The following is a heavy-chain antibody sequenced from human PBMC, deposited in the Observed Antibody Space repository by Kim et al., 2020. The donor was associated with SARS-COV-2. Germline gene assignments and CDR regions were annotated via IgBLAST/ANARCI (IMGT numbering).Heavy chain of an antibody. CDR1: GGSISSYY. J-gene: IGHJ4*02. V-gene: IGHV4-59*13. Sequence: SETLSLTCTVSGGSISSYYWSWIRQPPGKGLEWIGYIYYSGSTNYNPSLKSRVTISVDTSKNQFSLKLSSVTAADTAVYYCASGKRTIFGVVTTPTFDYWGQGTLVTVSS. D-gene: IGHD3-3*01. CDR3: ASGKRTIFGVVTTPTFDY. CDR2: IYYSGST.